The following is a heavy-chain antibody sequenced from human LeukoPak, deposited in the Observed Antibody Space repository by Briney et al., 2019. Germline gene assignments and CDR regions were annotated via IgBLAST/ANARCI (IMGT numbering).Heavy chain of an antibody. J-gene: IGHJ4*02. Sequence: SETLSLTCAVYGGSLSGYYWSWIRQPPGKGLEWIGEINHSGSTNYNPSLKSRVTISVDTSKNQFSLKLSSVTAADTAVYYCARGRGSSWYEDSVRRETFDYCDQGTLITVSS. D-gene: IGHD6-13*01. CDR2: INHSGST. CDR3: ARGRGSSWYEDSVRRETFDY. CDR1: GGSLSGYY. V-gene: IGHV4-34*01.